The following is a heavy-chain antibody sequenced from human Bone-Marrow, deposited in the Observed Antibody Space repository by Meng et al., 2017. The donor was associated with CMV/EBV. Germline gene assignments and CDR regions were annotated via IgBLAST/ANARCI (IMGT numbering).Heavy chain of an antibody. D-gene: IGHD2-15*01. J-gene: IGHJ4*01. Sequence: GESLKISCVASGFIFSTYVMRWVRQAPGKGLEWVAVISSDGTNEFYADSVKGRFTISRDNSKNTVYLQMNSLRADDTALYYCARGLTVVVVAAFGYWGQGTLVTVSS. CDR1: GFIFSTYV. CDR3: ARGLTVVVVAAFGY. V-gene: IGHV3-30*04. CDR2: ISSDGTNE.